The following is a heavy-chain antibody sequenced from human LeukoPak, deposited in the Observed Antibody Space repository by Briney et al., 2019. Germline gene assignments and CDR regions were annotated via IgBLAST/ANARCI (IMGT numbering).Heavy chain of an antibody. CDR1: GGSISSYY. Sequence: PSETLSLTCTVSGGSISSYYWSWIRQPPGKGLEWIGYIYYSGSTNYNPSLKSRVTISVDTSKNQFSLKLSSVTAADTAVYYCARSRGVADGAFDIWGQGTMVTVSS. CDR2: IYYSGST. D-gene: IGHD3-10*01. CDR3: ARSRGVADGAFDI. J-gene: IGHJ3*02. V-gene: IGHV4-59*01.